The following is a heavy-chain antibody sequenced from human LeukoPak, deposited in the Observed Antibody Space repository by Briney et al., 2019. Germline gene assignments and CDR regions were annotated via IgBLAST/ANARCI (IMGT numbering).Heavy chain of an antibody. CDR1: GFTFSSYG. D-gene: IGHD6-13*01. Sequence: GGSLRLSCAASGFTFSSYGMHWVRQAPGKGLEWVAVISYDGSNKYYADSVKGRFTISRDNSKNTLYLQMNSLRAEDTAVYYCARSGCSSNWYYFDYWGQGTLVTVSS. V-gene: IGHV3-30*03. J-gene: IGHJ4*02. CDR3: ARSGCSSNWYYFDY. CDR2: ISYDGSNK.